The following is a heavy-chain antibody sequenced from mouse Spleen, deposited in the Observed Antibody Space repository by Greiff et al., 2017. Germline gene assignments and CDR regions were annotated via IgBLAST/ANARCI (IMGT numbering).Heavy chain of an antibody. Sequence: EVMLVESGGGLVKPGGSLKLSCAASGFTFSSYAMSWVRQTPEKRLEWVATISSGGSYTYYPDSVKGRFTISRDNAKNTLYLQMSSLRSEDTAMYYCARQYGQYSSWFAYWGQGTLVTVSA. CDR1: GFTFSSYA. CDR2: ISSGGSYT. J-gene: IGHJ3*01. CDR3: ARQYGQYSSWFAY. D-gene: IGHD3-3*01. V-gene: IGHV5-9-1*01.